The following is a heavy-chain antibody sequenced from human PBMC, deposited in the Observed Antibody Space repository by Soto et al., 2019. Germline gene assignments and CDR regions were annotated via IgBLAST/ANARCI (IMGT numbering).Heavy chain of an antibody. CDR1: GYTLTELS. D-gene: IGHD6-13*01. V-gene: IGHV1-24*01. CDR3: ATGRGRYSSSPRVDY. Sequence: ASVKVSCKVSGYTLTELSMHWVRQAPGKGLEWMGGFDPEDGEIIYAQKFQGRVTMTEDTSTDTAYMELSSLRSEDTAVYYCATGRGRYSSSPRVDYWGQGTLVTVSS. CDR2: FDPEDGEI. J-gene: IGHJ4*02.